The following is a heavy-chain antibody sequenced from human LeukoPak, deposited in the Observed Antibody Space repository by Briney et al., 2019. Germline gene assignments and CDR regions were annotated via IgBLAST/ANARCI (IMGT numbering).Heavy chain of an antibody. CDR1: GFTFSSYG. CDR2: IRYDGSNK. V-gene: IGHV3-30*02. J-gene: IGHJ6*03. Sequence: PGGSLRLSCAASGFTFSSYGMHWVRQAPGKGLEWVAFIRYDGSNKYYADSVKGRFTISRDNSKNTLYLQMNSLRAEDTAVYYCAKGPYYDFWSGPYYYYYMDVWGKGTTVTVSS. CDR3: AKGPYYDFWSGPYYYYYMDV. D-gene: IGHD3-3*01.